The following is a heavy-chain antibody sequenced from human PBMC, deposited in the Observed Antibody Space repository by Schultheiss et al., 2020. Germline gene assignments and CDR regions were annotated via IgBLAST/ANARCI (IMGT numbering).Heavy chain of an antibody. J-gene: IGHJ5*02. CDR1: GGSVSSCSYY. CDR3: ARGGLTANWFDP. V-gene: IGHV4-61*02. D-gene: IGHD7-27*01. Sequence: SETLSLTCTVSGGSVSSCSYYWGWIRQPAGKGLEWIGRIYTSGSTNYNPSLKSRVTMSVDTSKNQFSLKLSSVTAADTAVYYCARGGLTANWFDPWGQGTLVTVSS. CDR2: IYTSGST.